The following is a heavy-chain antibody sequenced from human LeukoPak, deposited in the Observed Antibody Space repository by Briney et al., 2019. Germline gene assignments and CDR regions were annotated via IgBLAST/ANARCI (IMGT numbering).Heavy chain of an antibody. Sequence: SETLSLTCTVSGGSISSYYWSWIRQPPGKGLEWIGYIYYSGSTNYNPSLKSRVTISVDTPKNQFSLKLSSVTAADTAVYYCAREAGEQQLYGMDVWGQGTTVTVSS. CDR3: AREAGEQQLYGMDV. CDR2: IYYSGST. D-gene: IGHD6-13*01. V-gene: IGHV4-59*01. J-gene: IGHJ6*02. CDR1: GGSISSYY.